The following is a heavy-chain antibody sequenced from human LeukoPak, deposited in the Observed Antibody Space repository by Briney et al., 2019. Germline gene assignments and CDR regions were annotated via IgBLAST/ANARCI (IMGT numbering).Heavy chain of an antibody. CDR1: GFTFSSYA. Sequence: TGGSLRLSCAASGFTFSSYAMSWVRQAPGKGLEWVSATSGSVGSTYYADSVKGRYTISRDNSKKTLYLQMNSLRAEDTAVYYCAKDPYCSGGSCQNDAFDIWGQGTMVTVSS. J-gene: IGHJ3*02. CDR3: AKDPYCSGGSCQNDAFDI. D-gene: IGHD2-15*01. CDR2: TSGSVGST. V-gene: IGHV3-23*01.